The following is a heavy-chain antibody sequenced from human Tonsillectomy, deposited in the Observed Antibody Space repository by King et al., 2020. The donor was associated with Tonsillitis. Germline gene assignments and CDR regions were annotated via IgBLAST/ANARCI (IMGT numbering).Heavy chain of an antibody. CDR2: IYSGGSA. J-gene: IGHJ4*02. D-gene: IGHD3-10*01. Sequence: VQLVESGGGLIQPGGSLRLSCAASGFTVSSNYMRWVRQAPGKGLEWVSIIYSGGSAYSADSVKGRFTLSRDNSKNTLYLQMNSLRAEDTAVYYCCLWFGELPIFDNWGQGTLVIVSS. V-gene: IGHV3-53*01. CDR1: GFTVSSNY. CDR3: CLWFGELPIFDN.